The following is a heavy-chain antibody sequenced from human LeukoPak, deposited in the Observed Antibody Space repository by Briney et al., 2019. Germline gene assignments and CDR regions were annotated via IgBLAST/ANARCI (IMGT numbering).Heavy chain of an antibody. D-gene: IGHD2-2*01. CDR3: AKSIVVVPDASDI. CDR2: IGGGGGST. J-gene: IGHJ3*02. CDR1: GFTFSNYA. Sequence: GGSLRLSCAASGFTFSNYAMNWVRQTPGKGLEWVSSIGGGGGSTYYADSVRGRFTISRDNSKNMLYLHMNSLRAGDTALYYCAKSIVVVPDASDIWGQGTMVTVSS. V-gene: IGHV3-23*01.